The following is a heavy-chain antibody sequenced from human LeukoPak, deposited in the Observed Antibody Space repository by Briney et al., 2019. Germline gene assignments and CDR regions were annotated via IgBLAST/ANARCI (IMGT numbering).Heavy chain of an antibody. CDR1: GYTFTGYY. D-gene: IGHD3-16*01. CDR2: VNPSLGTA. J-gene: IGHJ4*02. V-gene: IGHV1-46*01. Sequence: ASVKVSCKASGYTFTGYYMHWVRQAPGQGLEWMGIVNPSLGTARYAQKFQGRVSMTTDASTSTVYMELSSLRSEDTAVYYCAREGARSKGFDYWGQGTLVTVSS. CDR3: AREGARSKGFDY.